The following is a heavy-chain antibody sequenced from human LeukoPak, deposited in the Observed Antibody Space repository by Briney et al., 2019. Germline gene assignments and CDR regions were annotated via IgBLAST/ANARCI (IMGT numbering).Heavy chain of an antibody. Sequence: SVKVSCKASGGTFSSYAISWVRQAPGQGLEWMGRIIPIFGIANYAQKFQGRVTITADKSTSTAYMELSSLRSEDTAVYYCARDPTSYSGSLSGYNWFDPWGQGTLVTVSS. V-gene: IGHV1-69*04. CDR1: GGTFSSYA. CDR3: ARDPTSYSGSLSGYNWFDP. CDR2: IIPIFGIA. D-gene: IGHD1-26*01. J-gene: IGHJ5*02.